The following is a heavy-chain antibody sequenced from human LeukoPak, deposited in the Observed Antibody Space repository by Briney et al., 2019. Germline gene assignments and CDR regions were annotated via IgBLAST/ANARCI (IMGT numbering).Heavy chain of an antibody. J-gene: IGHJ4*02. CDR2: MNPNSGNT. Sequence: ASVKVSCKASGYTFTSYDINWVRQATGQGLEWMGWMNPNSGNTGYAQKFQGRVTMTRNTSISTAYMELSSLRSEDTAVYYCARVAREFWILTGYLEGDYFDYWGQGTLVTVSS. V-gene: IGHV1-8*01. CDR3: ARVAREFWILTGYLEGDYFDY. D-gene: IGHD3-9*01. CDR1: GYTFTSYD.